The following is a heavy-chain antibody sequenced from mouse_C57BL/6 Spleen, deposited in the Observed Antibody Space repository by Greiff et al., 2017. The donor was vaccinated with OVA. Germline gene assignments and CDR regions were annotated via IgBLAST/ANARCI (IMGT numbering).Heavy chain of an antibody. J-gene: IGHJ2*01. CDR3: ARSQLAFDY. Sequence: VQLQQPGAELVKPGASVKLSCKASGYTFTSYWMHWVKQRPGRGLEWIGRIEPNSGGTKYNEKFKSKATLTVDNPSSTAYMQLSSLTSEDSAVYYCARSQLAFDYWGQGTTLTVSS. D-gene: IGHD1-3*01. CDR1: GYTFTSYW. CDR2: IEPNSGGT. V-gene: IGHV1-72*01.